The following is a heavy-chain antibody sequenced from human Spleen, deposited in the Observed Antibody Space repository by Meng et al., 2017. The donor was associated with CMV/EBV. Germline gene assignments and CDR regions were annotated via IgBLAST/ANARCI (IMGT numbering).Heavy chain of an antibody. CDR3: ARVFEVSGDAFDI. CDR1: GGSISSYY. CDR2: IYYSGST. V-gene: IGHV4-59*01. Sequence: SETLSLTCTVSGGSISSYYWSWIRQPPGKGLEWIGYIYYSGSTNYNPSLKSRVTISVDTSKNQSSLKLSSVTAADTAVYYCARVFEVSGDAFDIWGQGTMVTVSS. J-gene: IGHJ3*02. D-gene: IGHD3-3*01.